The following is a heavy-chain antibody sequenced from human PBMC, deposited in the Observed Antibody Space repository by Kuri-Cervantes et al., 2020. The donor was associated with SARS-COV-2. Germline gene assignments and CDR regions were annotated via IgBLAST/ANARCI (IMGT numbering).Heavy chain of an antibody. CDR2: IWYDGSNK. D-gene: IGHD3-3*01. Sequence: GGSLRLSCAASGFTFSSYGMHWVRQAPGKGLEWVAVIWYDGSNKYYADSVKGRFTISRDNSKNTLYLQMNSLRAEDTAAYYFARERSGLDYWGQGTLVTVSS. V-gene: IGHV3-33*08. CDR3: ARERSGLDY. CDR1: GFTFSSYG. J-gene: IGHJ4*02.